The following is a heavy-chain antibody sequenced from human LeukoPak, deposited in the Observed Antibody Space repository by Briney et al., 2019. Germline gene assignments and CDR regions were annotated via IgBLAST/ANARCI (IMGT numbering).Heavy chain of an antibody. V-gene: IGHV4-4*07. CDR1: GDSVSSYY. J-gene: IGHJ6*03. CDR2: IYTSGTT. Sequence: PSETLSLTCTVSGDSVSSYYWSWIRQPAGKGLEWIGLIYTSGTTKYNSYFKSRVTISVDKSKNQFPLKLRSVTAADTAVYYCARIKVDYYYYMDVWGKGTTVTVSS. CDR3: ARIKVDYYYYMDV.